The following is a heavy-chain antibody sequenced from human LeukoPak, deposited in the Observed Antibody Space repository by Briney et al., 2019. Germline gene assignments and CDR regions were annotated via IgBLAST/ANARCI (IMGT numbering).Heavy chain of an antibody. CDR2: IYYSGST. J-gene: IGHJ5*02. D-gene: IGHD2-21*02. Sequence: SGTLSLTCTVSGGSFSSTSYYWGWIRQPPGKGLEWIGNIYYSGSTYDNPSLTTRVTISLDTSKNPFSLRLNSVTAADTAVYYCARGRHIVVVTAAVRFDPWGQGTLVTVSS. V-gene: IGHV4-39*07. CDR3: ARGRHIVVVTAAVRFDP. CDR1: GGSFSSTSYY.